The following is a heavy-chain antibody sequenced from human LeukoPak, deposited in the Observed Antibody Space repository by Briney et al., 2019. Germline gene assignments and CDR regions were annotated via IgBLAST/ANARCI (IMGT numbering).Heavy chain of an antibody. J-gene: IGHJ3*02. CDR1: GFTFSSYE. CDR2: INSDGSST. CDR3: ARSTPGTRDAFDI. Sequence: PGGSLRLSCAASGFTFSSYEMNWVRQAPGKGLVWVSRINSDGSSTSYADSVKGRFTISRDNAKNTLYLQMNSLRAEDTAVYYCARSTPGTRDAFDIWGQGTMVTVSS. V-gene: IGHV3-74*01. D-gene: IGHD6-13*01.